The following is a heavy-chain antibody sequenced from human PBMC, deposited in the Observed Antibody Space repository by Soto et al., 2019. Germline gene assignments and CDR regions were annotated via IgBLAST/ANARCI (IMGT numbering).Heavy chain of an antibody. J-gene: IGHJ4*02. CDR1: GFTFDDYA. V-gene: IGHV3-9*01. Sequence: GGSLRLSCAASGFTFDDYAMRWVRQAPGKGLEWVSGISWNSGSIGYADSVKGRFTISRDNAKNSLYLQMNSLRAEDTGLYYCAKAGYCTNGVCYYFDYWGQGTLVTVSS. D-gene: IGHD2-8*01. CDR3: AKAGYCTNGVCYYFDY. CDR2: ISWNSGSI.